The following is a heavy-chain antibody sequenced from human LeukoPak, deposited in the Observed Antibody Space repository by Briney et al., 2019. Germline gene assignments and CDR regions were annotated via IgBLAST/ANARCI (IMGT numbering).Heavy chain of an antibody. CDR1: GYIFTDYY. CDR3: ARDGSGYCGGDCYGRFDP. Sequence: ASVKVSCKASGYIFTDYYMHWVRQAPGQELGWMGRINPNSGGTNYAQKFQGRVTVTRDTSISTAYTELSSLRSEDTATYYCARDGSGYCGGDCYGRFDPWGQGTLVTVSS. CDR2: INPNSGGT. D-gene: IGHD2-21*02. V-gene: IGHV1/OR15-1*02. J-gene: IGHJ5*02.